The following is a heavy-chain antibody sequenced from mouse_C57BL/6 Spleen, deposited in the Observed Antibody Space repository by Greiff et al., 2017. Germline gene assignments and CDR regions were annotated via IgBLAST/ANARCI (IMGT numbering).Heavy chain of an antibody. D-gene: IGHD1-1*01. CDR3: ASPHYYGSSVTGLWY. CDR1: GFNITDYY. Sequence: EVQLQQSGAELVKPGASVKLSCTASGFNITDYYMHWVKQRTEQGLEWIGRIDPEDGETKYAPKFQGKATLTADTSSNTAYLQLSSLTSEDTAVYYCASPHYYGSSVTGLWYGGQGALVTV. CDR2: IDPEDGET. J-gene: IGHJ3*01. V-gene: IGHV14-2*01.